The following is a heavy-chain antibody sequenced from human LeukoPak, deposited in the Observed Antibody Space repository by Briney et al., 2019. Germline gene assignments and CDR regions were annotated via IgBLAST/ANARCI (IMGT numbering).Heavy chain of an antibody. D-gene: IGHD5-24*01. CDR3: ARGGEGYNY. J-gene: IGHJ4*02. CDR1: GYTLTGYY. Sequence: GASVKVSCKTSGYTLTGYYMHWVRQAPGQGLEWMGWINPNSGGTKYAQKFQGRVTMTRDTSISTAYMELSRLRFDDTAVYYCARGGEGYNYWGQGTLVTVSS. V-gene: IGHV1-2*02. CDR2: INPNSGGT.